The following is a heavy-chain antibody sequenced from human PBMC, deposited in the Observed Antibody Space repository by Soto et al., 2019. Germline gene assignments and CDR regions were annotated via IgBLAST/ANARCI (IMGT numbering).Heavy chain of an antibody. CDR1: GGTFSSYT. D-gene: IGHD2-2*01. J-gene: IGHJ4*02. V-gene: IGHV1-69*02. Sequence: SVKVSCKASGGTFSSYTISWVRQAPGQGLEWMGRIIPILGIANYAQKFQGRVTITADKSTSTAYMELSSLRSEDTAVYYCARSAQVRYCSSTSCSLDYWGQGTLVTVSS. CDR2: IIPILGIA. CDR3: ARSAQVRYCSSTSCSLDY.